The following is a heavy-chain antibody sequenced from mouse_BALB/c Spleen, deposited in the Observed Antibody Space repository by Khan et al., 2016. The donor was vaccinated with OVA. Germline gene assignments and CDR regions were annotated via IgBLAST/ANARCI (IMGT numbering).Heavy chain of an antibody. CDR1: GYTFSSYY. V-gene: IGHV1S81*02. Sequence: QMQLKQSGAELVKTGASVKLSCKASGYTFSSYYLYWVKQRPGQGLEWIGEINPNNGDSNFNEKFKSKATLTVDKFSYTAYMQLSSLTSEDSAVYYCTRSGYGSFTYWGQGTLVTVSA. CDR3: TRSGYGSFTY. CDR2: INPNNGDS. D-gene: IGHD2-2*01. J-gene: IGHJ3*01.